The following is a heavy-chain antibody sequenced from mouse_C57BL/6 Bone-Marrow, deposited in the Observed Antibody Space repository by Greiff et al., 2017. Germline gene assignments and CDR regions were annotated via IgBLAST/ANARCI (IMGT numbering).Heavy chain of an antibody. CDR3: ARCDYDCFAY. CDR2: IDPSDSYT. CDR1: GYTFTSYW. D-gene: IGHD2-4*01. Sequence: QVQLQQPGAELVRPGTSVKLSCKASGYTFTSYWMHWVKQRPGQGLEWIGVIDPSDSYTNYNQKFKGKATLTVDTSSSTAYMQLSSLTSEDSAVYYCARCDYDCFAYWGQGTLVTVSA. V-gene: IGHV1-59*01. J-gene: IGHJ3*01.